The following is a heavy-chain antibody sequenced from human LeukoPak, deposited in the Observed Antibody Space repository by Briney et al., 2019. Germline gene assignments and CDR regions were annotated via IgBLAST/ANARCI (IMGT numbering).Heavy chain of an antibody. CDR2: ISGSGGST. CDR1: GFTFSSYA. D-gene: IGHD3-3*01. CDR3: AKAEYYDFWSGSSYGMDV. Sequence: GGSLRLSCAASGFTFSSYAMSWVRQAPGKGLEWVSAISGSGGSTYYADSVKGRFTISRDNSKNTLYLQMNSLRAEDTAVYYCAKAEYYDFWSGSSYGMDVWGQGTTVTVSS. J-gene: IGHJ6*02. V-gene: IGHV3-23*01.